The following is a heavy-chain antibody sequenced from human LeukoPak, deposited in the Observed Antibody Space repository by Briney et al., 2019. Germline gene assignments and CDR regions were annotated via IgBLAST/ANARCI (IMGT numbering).Heavy chain of an antibody. V-gene: IGHV3-9*01. CDR1: GFTFDDYA. J-gene: IGHJ3*02. CDR3: ARGHYSSSYREDDAFDI. Sequence: GGSLRLSCAASGFTFDDYAMHWVRQAPGKGLEWVSGISGNSGSIGYADSVKGRFTISRDNAKHSLYLQMSSLRAEDTAVYYCARGHYSSSYREDDAFDIWGQGTMVTVSS. CDR2: ISGNSGSI. D-gene: IGHD6-13*01.